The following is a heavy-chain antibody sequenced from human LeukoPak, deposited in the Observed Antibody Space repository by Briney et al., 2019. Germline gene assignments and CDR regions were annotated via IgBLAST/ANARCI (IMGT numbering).Heavy chain of an antibody. D-gene: IGHD6-19*01. CDR2: INPSGGRT. J-gene: IGHJ4*02. CDR3: ARDPNYGRSDWYYFDY. V-gene: IGHV1-46*01. CDR1: GYTFINYY. Sequence: ASVKVSCKASGYTFINYYMRWVRQAPGQGLEWMGIINPSGGRTSYAQKFQGRVTMTRDTSTSTVYMELSSLRSEDTAVYYCARDPNYGRSDWYYFDYWGQGTLVTVSS.